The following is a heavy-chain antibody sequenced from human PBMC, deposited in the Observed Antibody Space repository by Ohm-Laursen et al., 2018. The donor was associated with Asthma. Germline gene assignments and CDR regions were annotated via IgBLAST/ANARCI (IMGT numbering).Heavy chain of an antibody. CDR3: ARDLHYSSGWYYFDY. CDR1: GFTFSSYS. V-gene: IGHV3-21*01. CDR2: ISSSSSYI. J-gene: IGHJ4*02. D-gene: IGHD6-19*01. Sequence: SLRLSCAASGFTFSSYSMNWVRQAPGKGLEWVSSISSSSSYIYYADSVKGRFTISRDNAKNSLYLQMNSLRAEDTAVYYCARDLHYSSGWYYFDYWGQGTLVTASS.